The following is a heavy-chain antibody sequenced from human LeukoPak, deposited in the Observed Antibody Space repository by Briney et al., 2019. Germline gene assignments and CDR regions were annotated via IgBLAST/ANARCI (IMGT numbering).Heavy chain of an antibody. J-gene: IGHJ4*02. CDR2: ISGDRSMI. Sequence: PGGSLRLSCTASGFTFSDYYMSWIRQAPGKGLEWVAYISGDRSMIYHIDSVKGRFTISRDNAKNSLFLQMNSLRDEDSAVYYCAKSRTTVDYWGQGTLVTVSS. CDR3: AKSRTTVDY. V-gene: IGHV3-11*01. D-gene: IGHD4-11*01. CDR1: GFTFSDYY.